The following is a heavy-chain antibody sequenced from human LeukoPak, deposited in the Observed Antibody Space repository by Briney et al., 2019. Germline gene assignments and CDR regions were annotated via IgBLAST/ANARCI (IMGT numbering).Heavy chain of an antibody. Sequence: PSETLSLTCTVSGGSISSYYWSWIRRPPGKGLEWIGYMYYSGSTTYNPSLKSRVTISVDTSKNQFSLKLSSVTAADTAVYYCARTYCSTTACPFDYWGQGTLVTVSS. V-gene: IGHV4-59*08. J-gene: IGHJ4*02. CDR2: MYYSGST. CDR3: ARTYCSTTACPFDY. CDR1: GGSISSYY. D-gene: IGHD2-2*01.